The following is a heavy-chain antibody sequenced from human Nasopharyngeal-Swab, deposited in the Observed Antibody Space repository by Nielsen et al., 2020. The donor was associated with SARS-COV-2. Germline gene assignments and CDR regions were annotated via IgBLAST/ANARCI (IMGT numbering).Heavy chain of an antibody. CDR3: ARLTADVLRFFRPYYFDY. V-gene: IGHV4-39*01. D-gene: IGHD3-3*01. J-gene: IGHJ4*02. CDR1: GGSISSSSYY. CDR2: IYYSGST. Sequence: SETLSLTCTVSGGSISSSSYYWGWIRQPPGKGLEWIGSIYYSGSTYYNPSLKSRVTISVDTSKNQFSLKLSFVTAADTAVYYCARLTADVLRFFRPYYFDYWGQGTLVTVSS.